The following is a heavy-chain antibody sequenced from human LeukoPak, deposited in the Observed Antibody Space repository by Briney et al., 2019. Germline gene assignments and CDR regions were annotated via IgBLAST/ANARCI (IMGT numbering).Heavy chain of an antibody. D-gene: IGHD5-18*01. J-gene: IGHJ4*02. V-gene: IGHV4-4*07. Sequence: PSETLSLTCTVSGDSISSYYWGWIRQPAGKGLEWIGRIYSSGSTNYDRSLRSRVSMSVDTSKNQFSLKLSSVTAADTAVYYCARDLRGYSYAHDYFDYWGQGTLVTVSS. CDR2: IYSSGST. CDR1: GDSISSYY. CDR3: ARDLRGYSYAHDYFDY.